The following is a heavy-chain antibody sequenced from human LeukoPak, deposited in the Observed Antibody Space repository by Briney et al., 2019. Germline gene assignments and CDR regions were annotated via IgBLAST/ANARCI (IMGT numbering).Heavy chain of an antibody. D-gene: IGHD2-2*02. CDR3: AKVRLRCSSTSCYTNWFDP. CDR2: IWYDGSDK. CDR1: GFTFSRHG. Sequence: GGSLRLSCAASGFTFSRHGMHWVRQAPGKGLEWVAVIWYDGSDKYYADSVKGRFTISRDNSRNTLYLQMNSLRAEDTAVYYCAKVRLRCSSTSCYTNWFDPWGQGTLVTVSS. V-gene: IGHV3-33*06. J-gene: IGHJ5*02.